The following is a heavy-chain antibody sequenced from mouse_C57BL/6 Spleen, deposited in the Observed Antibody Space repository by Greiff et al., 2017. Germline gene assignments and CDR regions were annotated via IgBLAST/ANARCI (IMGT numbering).Heavy chain of an antibody. J-gene: IGHJ2*01. CDR2: IYPRSGNT. Sequence: QVQLQQSGAELARPGASVKLSCKASGYTFTSYGISWVKQRTGQGLEWIGEIYPRSGNTYYNEKFKGKATLTADKSSSTAYMELRSLTSEDSAVYFGARSDYDPYYFDSWGQGPTPPVPS. V-gene: IGHV1-81*01. CDR1: GYTFTSYG. D-gene: IGHD2-4*01. CDR3: ARSDYDPYYFDS.